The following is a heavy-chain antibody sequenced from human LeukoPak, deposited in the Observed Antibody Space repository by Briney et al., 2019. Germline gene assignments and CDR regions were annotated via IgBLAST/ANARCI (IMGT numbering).Heavy chain of an antibody. J-gene: IGHJ4*02. CDR2: LSGSGLSK. V-gene: IGHV3-23*01. CDR1: GFTFNSYA. CDR3: AKGISPSSSWTFDY. Sequence: PGGSLRLSCAASGFTFNSYAMNWVRQAPGKGLQCVLALSGSGLSKYYADSVKGRFTISRDNSKNTLYLQMNSLRAEDTAIYYCAKGISPSSSWTFDYWGQGTLVTVSS. D-gene: IGHD6-13*01.